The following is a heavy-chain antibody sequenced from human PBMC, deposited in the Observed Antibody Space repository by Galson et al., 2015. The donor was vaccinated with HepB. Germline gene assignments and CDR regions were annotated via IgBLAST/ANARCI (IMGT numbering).Heavy chain of an antibody. J-gene: IGHJ4*02. Sequence: SLRLSCAASEFTVSSHWMSWVRQAPGKGLEWVANIKQDGSEKYYVDSVKGRFTISRDNAKNSLYLQMNSLRAEDTAVYYCARIYCSGGSCGRYFDYWGQGTLVTVS. CDR3: ARIYCSGGSCGRYFDY. CDR2: IKQDGSEK. CDR1: EFTVSSHW. D-gene: IGHD2-15*01. V-gene: IGHV3-7*03.